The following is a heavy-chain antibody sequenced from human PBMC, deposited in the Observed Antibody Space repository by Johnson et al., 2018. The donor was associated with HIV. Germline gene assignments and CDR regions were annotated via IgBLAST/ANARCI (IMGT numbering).Heavy chain of an antibody. CDR2: ISYDGSNK. CDR3: AKDGPVLRYFDWSDAFDI. V-gene: IGHV3-30*19. J-gene: IGHJ3*02. CDR1: GFAFRSYG. Sequence: QVQLVESGGGVVQPGRSLRLSCAASGFAFRSYGMHWVRQAPGKGLEWVAVISYDGSNKYYADSVKGRFTISRDNSKNTLYLQMNSLRAEDTAVYYCAKDGPVLRYFDWSDAFDIWGQGTMVTVSS. D-gene: IGHD3-9*01.